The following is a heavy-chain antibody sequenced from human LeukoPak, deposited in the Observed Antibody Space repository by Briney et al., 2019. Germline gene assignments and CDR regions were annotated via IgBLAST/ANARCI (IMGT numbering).Heavy chain of an antibody. Sequence: GGSLRLSCETSGFPFSAYDMHWVRQAPGKGLEWVSAFGSAGDTYYPGAVRGRFTISRDYAKNSLYLQMNSLRTGDTAVYFCVRGALPGDNWYFDLWGRGTLVSVAS. CDR1: GFPFSAYD. CDR3: VRGALPGDNWYFDL. V-gene: IGHV3-13*01. J-gene: IGHJ2*01. CDR2: FGSAGDT.